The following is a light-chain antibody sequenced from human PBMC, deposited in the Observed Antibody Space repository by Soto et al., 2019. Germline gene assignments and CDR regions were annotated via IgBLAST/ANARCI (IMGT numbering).Light chain of an antibody. V-gene: IGLV2-14*01. CDR1: SSDVGGHNY. J-gene: IGLJ1*01. CDR2: EVS. CDR3: NSYTSSSTLYV. Sequence: QSALTQPASVSGSPGQSIPISCTGTSSDVGGHNYVSWYQQHPGKATKLMIYEVSNRPSGVSNRFSGSKSGNTASLTISGLQAEDEADYYCNSYTSSSTLYVFGTGTKLTVL.